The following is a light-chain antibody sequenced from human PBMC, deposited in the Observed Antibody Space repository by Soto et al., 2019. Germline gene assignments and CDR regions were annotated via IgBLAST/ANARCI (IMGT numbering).Light chain of an antibody. V-gene: IGKV3-11*01. CDR3: QPRSKWPLT. Sequence: EIVLTQSPATLSLSPGERATLACRASQSISSYLGWYQQKPGQAPRLLIYDASNRAAGIPARFSGSGSGTDFTLTISSLEPEDFAVYYCQPRSKWPLTFGGGTKVEIK. CDR1: QSISSY. CDR2: DAS. J-gene: IGKJ4*01.